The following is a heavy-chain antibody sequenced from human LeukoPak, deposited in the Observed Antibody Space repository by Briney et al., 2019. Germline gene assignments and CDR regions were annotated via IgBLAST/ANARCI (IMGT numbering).Heavy chain of an antibody. D-gene: IGHD2-15*01. CDR1: GYTFNDYY. CDR3: ARELPRWYFDY. J-gene: IGHJ4*02. Sequence: SVKVSCKASGYTFNDYYMHWVRQAPGQGLEWMGWINPNSGGTNYAQKFQGRVTMTRDTSISTAYMELSRLRPDDTAVYYCARELPRWYFDYWGQGTLVTVSS. V-gene: IGHV1-2*02. CDR2: INPNSGGT.